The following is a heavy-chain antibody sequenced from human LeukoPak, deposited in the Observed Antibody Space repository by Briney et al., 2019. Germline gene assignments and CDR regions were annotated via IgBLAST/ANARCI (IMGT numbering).Heavy chain of an antibody. D-gene: IGHD2-15*01. CDR3: ARDLRYRDIVVVVAATPNWFDP. Sequence: ASVKVSCKASGYSFTDYYINWVRQAPGQGLEWMGWINPNHGGTHYAQKFQGRVTMTRDTSISTAYMELSRLRSDDTAVYYCARDLRYRDIVVVVAATPNWFDPWGQGTLVTVSS. V-gene: IGHV1-2*02. CDR2: INPNHGGT. J-gene: IGHJ5*02. CDR1: GYSFTDYY.